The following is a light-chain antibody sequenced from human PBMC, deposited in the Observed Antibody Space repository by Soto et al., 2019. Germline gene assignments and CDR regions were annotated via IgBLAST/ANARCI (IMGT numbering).Light chain of an antibody. CDR1: HDITSY. J-gene: IGKJ3*01. V-gene: IGKV1-33*01. CDR3: QKCDYLPI. Sequence: DIPMTQSPSSLSASVGDRVTITCQASHDITSYFNWYQHKPGKAPKLLIYDASILEAGVPSRFSGSGSGTDFTFTISSLQPEDVATYYCQKCDYLPIFGHGTTVDFK. CDR2: DAS.